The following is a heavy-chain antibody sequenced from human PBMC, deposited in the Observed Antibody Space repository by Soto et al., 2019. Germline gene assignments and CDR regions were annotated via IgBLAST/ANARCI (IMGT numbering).Heavy chain of an antibody. J-gene: IGHJ4*02. CDR1: GGTFSSYA. Sequence: QVQLVQSGAEVKKPGSSVKVSCKASGGTFSSYAISWVRQAPGQGLEWMGGIIPIFGTANYAQKFQGRVTIPAEESKSPAYMEVSSPRSEDTAVDYCARGGGNWNYGIDYWGQGTLVTVSS. V-gene: IGHV1-69*12. D-gene: IGHD1-7*01. CDR2: IIPIFGTA. CDR3: ARGGGNWNYGIDY.